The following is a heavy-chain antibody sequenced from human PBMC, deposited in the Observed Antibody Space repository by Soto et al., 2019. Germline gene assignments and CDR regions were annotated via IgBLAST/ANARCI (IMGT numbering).Heavy chain of an antibody. CDR2: IYNSGST. J-gene: IGHJ4*02. V-gene: IGHV4-59*01. CDR1: GGSISSYY. D-gene: IGHD6-13*01. CDR3: ARQQAGRGVDY. Sequence: SETLSLTCAVSGGSISSYYWSWIRQPPGKGLEWIGYIYNSGSTHYNPSLKSRVTISVDTSKNQFSLKLSSVTAADTAVYYCARQQAGRGVDYWGQGTLVTVYS.